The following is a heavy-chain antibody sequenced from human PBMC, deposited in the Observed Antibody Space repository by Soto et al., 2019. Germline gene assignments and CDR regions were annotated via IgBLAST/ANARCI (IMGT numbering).Heavy chain of an antibody. D-gene: IGHD3-3*01. CDR3: ARDQTIFGVVTNYYYYGMDV. CDR1: GYTFTSYY. J-gene: IGHJ6*02. CDR2: INPSGGST. Sequence: WASVKVSCKASGYTFTSYYMHWVRQAPGQGLEWMGIINPSGGSTSYAQKFQGRVTMTRDTSTSTVYMELSSLRSEDTAVYYCARDQTIFGVVTNYYYYGMDVWGQGTTVTVSS. V-gene: IGHV1-46*01.